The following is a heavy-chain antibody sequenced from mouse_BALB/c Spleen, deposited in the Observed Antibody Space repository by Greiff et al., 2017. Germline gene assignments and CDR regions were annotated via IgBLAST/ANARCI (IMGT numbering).Heavy chain of an antibody. D-gene: IGHD2-1*01. CDR1: GYNFTSYW. J-gene: IGHJ1*01. V-gene: IGHV1-55*01. CDR3: ARSVIYGNPLYFDV. CDR2: IYPGSGST. Sequence: QVQLKQPGAELVKPGTSVKLSCKASGYNFTSYWINWVKLRPGQGLEWIGDIYPGSGSTNYNEKFKDKATLTADKSSSTAYMQLSSLTSEDSAVYYCARSVIYGNPLYFDVWGAGTTVTVSS.